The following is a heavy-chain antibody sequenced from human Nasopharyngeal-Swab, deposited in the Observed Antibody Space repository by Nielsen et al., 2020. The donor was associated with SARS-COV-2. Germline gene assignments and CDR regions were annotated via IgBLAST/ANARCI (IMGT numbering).Heavy chain of an antibody. Sequence: WIRQPPGKGLEWVGRIKSKTDGGTTDYAAPVKGRFTISRDDSKNTLYLQMNSLKTEDTAVYYCTTDLGSSGWYSGVDYWGQGTLVTVSS. J-gene: IGHJ4*02. D-gene: IGHD6-19*01. CDR2: IKSKTDGGTT. CDR3: TTDLGSSGWYSGVDY. V-gene: IGHV3-15*01.